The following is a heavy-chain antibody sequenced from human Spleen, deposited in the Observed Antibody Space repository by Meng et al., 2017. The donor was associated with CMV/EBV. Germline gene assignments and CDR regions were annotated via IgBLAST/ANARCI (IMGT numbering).Heavy chain of an antibody. CDR1: GFPFRSYS. CDR3: ARDYGSLGAFDI. D-gene: IGHD1-26*01. V-gene: IGHV3-21*01. J-gene: IGHJ3*02. CDR2: ISSSSSYI. Sequence: CAAFGFPFRSYSMNWVRQAPGKGLEWVSSISSSSSYIYYADSVKGRFTISRDNAKNSLYLQMNSLRAEDTAVYYCARDYGSLGAFDIWGQGTMVTVSS.